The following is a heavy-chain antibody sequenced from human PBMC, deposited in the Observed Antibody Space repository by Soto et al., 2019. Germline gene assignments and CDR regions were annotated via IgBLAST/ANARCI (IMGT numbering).Heavy chain of an antibody. CDR3: ASLFANSYPTRPFDS. D-gene: IGHD5-18*01. Sequence: GWSLRLSCEAAGCRVIGDWRYCLHQAPGKGLVWVAGVKSDGTPATYAGSVRGRFTISRENAKNTLYLRMNSLSAEDTAVYYCASLFANSYPTRPFDSWGQGT. V-gene: IGHV3-74*01. CDR1: GCRVIGDW. CDR2: VKSDGTPA. J-gene: IGHJ4*02.